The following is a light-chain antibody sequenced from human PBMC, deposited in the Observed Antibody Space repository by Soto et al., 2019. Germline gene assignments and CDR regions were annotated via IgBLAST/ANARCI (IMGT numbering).Light chain of an antibody. CDR3: QEFHSSSRT. J-gene: IGKJ1*01. Sequence: DIRMTQSPSTLSASLGDRVTISCRASRNIDSWLAWYQQRPGGIPQLLIYSASNLKNGVPSRFSGSGSGTDFTLTINGLQPDDFATYYCQEFHSSSRTFGQGTRVDMK. CDR2: SAS. V-gene: IGKV1-5*03. CDR1: RNIDSW.